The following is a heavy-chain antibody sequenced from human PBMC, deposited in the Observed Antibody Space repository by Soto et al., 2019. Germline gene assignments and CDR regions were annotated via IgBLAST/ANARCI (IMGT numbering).Heavy chain of an antibody. J-gene: IGHJ6*02. CDR3: AKSITYYDFWSGEYYYYGMDV. V-gene: IGHV3-30*18. CDR2: ISYDGSNK. D-gene: IGHD3-3*01. CDR1: GFTFSSYG. Sequence: QVQLVESGGGVVQPGRSLRLSCAASGFTFSSYGMHWVRQAPGKGLEGVAGISYDGSNKYYADSVKGRFTISRDNSKNTLYLQMNSMRAEDTAVYYCAKSITYYDFWSGEYYYYGMDVWGQGTTVTVSS.